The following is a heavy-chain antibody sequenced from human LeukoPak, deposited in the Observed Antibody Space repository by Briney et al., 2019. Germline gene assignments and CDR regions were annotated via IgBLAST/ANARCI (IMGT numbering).Heavy chain of an antibody. V-gene: IGHV4-34*01. D-gene: IGHD2-15*01. CDR1: DGSFSGHY. CDR2: INHSGST. J-gene: IGHJ4*02. CDR3: AREDCSSGTCSHFDY. Sequence: PSETLSLTCAVYDGSFSGHYWSWIRQPPGKGLEWIGEINHSGSTNYTPSLKSRATISVDTSKNQFSLKLSSVTAADTAFYYCAREDCSSGTCSHFDYRGQGTLVTVSS.